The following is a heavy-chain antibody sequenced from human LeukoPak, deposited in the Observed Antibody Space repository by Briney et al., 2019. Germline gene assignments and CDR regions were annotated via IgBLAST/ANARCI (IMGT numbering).Heavy chain of an antibody. CDR3: AKAVPRYCSSTSCYSNGMDV. CDR2: ISWNSGSI. CDR1: GFTFDDYA. Sequence: PGRSLRLSCAASGFTFDDYAMHWVRQAPGKGLEWVSGISWNSGSICYADSVKGRFTISRDNAKNSLYLQMNSRRAEDTALYYCAKAVPRYCSSTSCYSNGMDVWGQGTTVTVSS. V-gene: IGHV3-9*01. D-gene: IGHD2-2*01. J-gene: IGHJ6*02.